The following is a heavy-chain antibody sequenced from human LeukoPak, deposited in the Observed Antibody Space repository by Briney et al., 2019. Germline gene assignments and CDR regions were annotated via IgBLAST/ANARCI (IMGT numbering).Heavy chain of an antibody. CDR2: ISSSGSTI. CDR1: GFTFSDYY. Sequence: GGSLRLSCAASGFTFSDYYMSWIRQAPGKGLEWASYISSSGSTIYYADSVKGRFTISRDNAKNSLYLQMNSLRAEDTAVYYCARDAKDGSGSYYNPIDYWGQGTLVTVSS. D-gene: IGHD3-10*01. CDR3: ARDAKDGSGSYYNPIDY. V-gene: IGHV3-11*04. J-gene: IGHJ4*02.